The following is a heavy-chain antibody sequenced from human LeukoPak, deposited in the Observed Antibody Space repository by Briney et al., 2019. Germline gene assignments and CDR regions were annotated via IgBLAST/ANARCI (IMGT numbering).Heavy chain of an antibody. V-gene: IGHV3-30*19. CDR2: ISYHGANK. CDR3: AREGYCSGGGSYLEYLHH. D-gene: IGHD2-15*01. J-gene: IGHJ1*01. CDR1: GFTFRSYG. Sequence: GGSLRLSCAASGFTFRSYGRHRFRQAPGQGLEWVAVISYHGANKYYADSVKGRFTISRDNSKNTLYLQMNSLRPEDTAVYYCAREGYCSGGGSYLEYLHHWCQGTLVTVSS.